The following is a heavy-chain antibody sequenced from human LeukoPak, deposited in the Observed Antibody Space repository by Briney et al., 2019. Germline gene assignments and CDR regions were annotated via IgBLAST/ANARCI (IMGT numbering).Heavy chain of an antibody. Sequence: PGGSLRLSCAVSGLTFSDYWMHWVRQAPGKGLVWVSRISNDGTSTSYADSVKGRFTISRDNAKNTLYLQMNSLRGEDTAVYYCARGTHRVGYDYVWGSYTWGQGTLVTVSS. CDR2: ISNDGTST. V-gene: IGHV3-74*01. D-gene: IGHD3-16*01. CDR1: GLTFSDYW. CDR3: ARGTHRVGYDYVWGSYT. J-gene: IGHJ5*02.